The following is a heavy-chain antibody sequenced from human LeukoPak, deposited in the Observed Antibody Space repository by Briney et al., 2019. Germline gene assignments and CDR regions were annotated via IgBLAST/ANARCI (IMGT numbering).Heavy chain of an antibody. CDR1: GFTFSSYS. CDR2: ISSSSSYI. J-gene: IGHJ6*03. D-gene: IGHD3-10*01. CDR3: ARAAWFGELVYYYYYMDV. V-gene: IGHV3-21*01. Sequence: GGSLRLSCAASGFTFSSYSMNWVRQAPGKGLEWVSSISSSSSYIYYADSVKGRFTISRDNAKNSLYLQMNSLRAEDTAVYYCARAAWFGELVYYYYYMDVWGKGTTVTISS.